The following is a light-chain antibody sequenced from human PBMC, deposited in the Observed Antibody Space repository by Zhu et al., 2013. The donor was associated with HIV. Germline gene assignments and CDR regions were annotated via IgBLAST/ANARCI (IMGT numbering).Light chain of an antibody. CDR3: SSYTSSSTLV. J-gene: IGLJ1*01. CDR1: SSNIGAGYD. Sequence: QSVLTQPPSVSGAPGQRVTISCTGTSSNIGAGYDVQWYQQLPGTAPKLLMYDNNNRPSGVPDRFSGSKSGTSASLAITGLQAEDEADYYCSSYTSSSTLVFGTGTTVTVL. V-gene: IGLV1-40*01. CDR2: DNN.